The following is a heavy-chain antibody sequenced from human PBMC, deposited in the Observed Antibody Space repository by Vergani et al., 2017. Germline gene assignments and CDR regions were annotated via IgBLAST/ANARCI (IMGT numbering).Heavy chain of an antibody. J-gene: IGHJ6*02. CDR3: ARDKYYDILTGYLGRDGMDV. CDR1: GYTFTSYA. Sequence: QVQLVQSGSELKKPGASVKVSCKASGYTFTSYAMNWVRQAPGQGLEWMGWINTNTGNPTYAQGFTGRFVFSLDTSVSTAYLQVSSLKAEDTAVYYCARDKYYDILTGYLGRDGMDVGGQGTTVTVSS. D-gene: IGHD3-9*01. V-gene: IGHV7-4-1*02. CDR2: INTNTGNP.